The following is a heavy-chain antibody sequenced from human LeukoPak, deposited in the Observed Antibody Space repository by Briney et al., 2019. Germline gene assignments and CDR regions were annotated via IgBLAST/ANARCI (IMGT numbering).Heavy chain of an antibody. Sequence: GGSLRPSCAASGFTFSSYEMNWVRQAPGKGLEWVSYISSSGSTIYYADSVKGRLTISRDNAKNSLYLQMNSLRAEDTAVYYCARALSYCSSTSCSLYYYYYYMDAWGKGTTVTVSS. V-gene: IGHV3-48*03. J-gene: IGHJ6*03. CDR3: ARALSYCSSTSCSLYYYYYYMDA. CDR2: ISSSGSTI. CDR1: GFTFSSYE. D-gene: IGHD2-2*01.